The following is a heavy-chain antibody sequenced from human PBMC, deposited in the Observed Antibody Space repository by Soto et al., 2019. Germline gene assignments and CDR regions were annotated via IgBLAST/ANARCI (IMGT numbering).Heavy chain of an antibody. CDR3: AIEPPGGGGTYFYVYGMDV. CDR1: GFTFSDAY. V-gene: IGHV3-11*01. J-gene: IGHJ6*02. CDR2: ISGSGSTI. Sequence: QVQLVESGGGLVKPGGSLRLTCGGSGFTFSDAYLSWIRQGPGKGLEWLAYISGSGSTIYYADSVKGRFTISRDNAKKSLFLQMNSLSGDDTAVYYCAIEPPGGGGTYFYVYGMDVWGQGTTVTVSS. D-gene: IGHD3-16*01.